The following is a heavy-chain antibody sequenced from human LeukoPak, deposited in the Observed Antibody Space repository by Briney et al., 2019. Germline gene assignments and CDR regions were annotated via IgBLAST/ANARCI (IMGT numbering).Heavy chain of an antibody. CDR2: ISYDGSNK. Sequence: GRSLRLSCAASGFTFSSYGMHWVRQAPGKGLEWVAVISYDGSNKYYADSVKGRFTISRDNSKNTLYLQINSLRAEDTAVYYCAKESLRYSNSVDYFDFWGQGTLVTVSS. J-gene: IGHJ4*02. CDR1: GFTFSSYG. D-gene: IGHD4-11*01. V-gene: IGHV3-30*18. CDR3: AKESLRYSNSVDYFDF.